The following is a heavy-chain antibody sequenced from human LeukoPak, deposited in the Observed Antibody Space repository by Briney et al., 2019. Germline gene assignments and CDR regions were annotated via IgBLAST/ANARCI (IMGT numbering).Heavy chain of an antibody. V-gene: IGHV1-46*01. Sequence: ASVKVSCKASGYTFTGYYMHWVRQAPGQGLEWMGIINPSGGSTSYAQKFQGRVTMTRDTSTSTVYMELSSLRSEDTAVYYCARQIAAADPDYWGQGTLVTVSS. CDR3: ARQIAAADPDY. D-gene: IGHD6-13*01. J-gene: IGHJ4*02. CDR2: INPSGGST. CDR1: GYTFTGYY.